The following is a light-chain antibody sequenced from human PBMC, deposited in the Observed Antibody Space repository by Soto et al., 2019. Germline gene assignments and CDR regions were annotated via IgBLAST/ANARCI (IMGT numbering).Light chain of an antibody. CDR3: QQRSDWPPIT. Sequence: EIVLRQSPATLSLSPRGRATLSCRASQSVNKYLAWYRQKPGQPPRLLIYDASYRATGIPDRFSGSGSGTDFTLTISSLEPEDFAVYYCQQRSDWPPITFGQGTRLEI. V-gene: IGKV3-11*01. CDR1: QSVNKY. CDR2: DAS. J-gene: IGKJ5*01.